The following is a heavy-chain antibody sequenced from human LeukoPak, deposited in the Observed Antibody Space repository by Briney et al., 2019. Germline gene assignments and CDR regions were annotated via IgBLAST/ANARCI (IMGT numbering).Heavy chain of an antibody. Sequence: SVKVSCKASGYTFSGFYMHWVRQAPGQGLEWMGGIIPIFGTANYAQKFQGRVTITADKSTSTAYMELSSLRSEDTAVYYCARGGEYSSSDIWGQGTMVTVSS. J-gene: IGHJ3*02. V-gene: IGHV1-69*06. CDR2: IIPIFGTA. CDR1: GYTFSGFY. D-gene: IGHD6-6*01. CDR3: ARGGEYSSSDI.